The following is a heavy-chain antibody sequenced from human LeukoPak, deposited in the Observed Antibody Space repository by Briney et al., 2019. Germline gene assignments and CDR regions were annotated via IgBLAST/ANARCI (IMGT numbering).Heavy chain of an antibody. D-gene: IGHD1-26*01. Sequence: PGGSLRLSCAASGFTFSSYWMNWARQAPGKGLEWVSGISGSGGSTYYADSVKGRFTISRDNSKNTLYLQMNSLTDEDTAVYYCAKKWGVGTTTLDYFDYWGQGTLVTVSS. CDR2: ISGSGGST. CDR1: GFTFSSYW. J-gene: IGHJ4*02. CDR3: AKKWGVGTTTLDYFDY. V-gene: IGHV3-23*01.